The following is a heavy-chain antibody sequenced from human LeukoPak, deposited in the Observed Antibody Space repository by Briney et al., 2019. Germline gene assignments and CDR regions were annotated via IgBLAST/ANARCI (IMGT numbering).Heavy chain of an antibody. CDR3: ARLLEDVYPDGRTRGGYYGSGSYYNRPFDY. D-gene: IGHD3-10*01. J-gene: IGHJ4*02. CDR2: IYPGDSDT. V-gene: IGHV5-51*01. Sequence: GESLKISCKGSGYSFTSYWIGWVRQMPGKGLEWMGIIYPGDSDTRYSPSFQGQVTISADKSISTAYLQWSSLKASDTAMYYCARLLEDVYPDGRTRGGYYGSGSYYNRPFDYWGQGTLVTVSS. CDR1: GYSFTSYW.